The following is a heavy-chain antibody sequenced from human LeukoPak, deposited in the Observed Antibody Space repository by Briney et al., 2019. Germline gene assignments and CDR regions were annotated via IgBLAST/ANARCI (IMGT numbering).Heavy chain of an antibody. CDR2: ISGSGSST. J-gene: IGHJ4*02. CDR3: AKSSYYDSSGYYREYYFDY. D-gene: IGHD3-22*01. CDR1: GLTFTSYA. V-gene: IGHV3-23*01. Sequence: PGGSLRLSCAASGLTFTSYAMNWVRQAPGKGLEWVSTISGSGSSTYYVDSVKGRFTISRDNSKNTLYLQMNSLRAEDTAVYYCAKSSYYDSSGYYREYYFDYWGQGTLVTVSS.